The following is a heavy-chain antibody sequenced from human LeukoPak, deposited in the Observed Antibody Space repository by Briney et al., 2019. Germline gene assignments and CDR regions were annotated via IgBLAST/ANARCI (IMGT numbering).Heavy chain of an antibody. J-gene: IGHJ4*02. V-gene: IGHV1-69*04. Sequence: SVKVSCKASGGTFSSYTISWVRQAPGQGLEWMGRIIPILGIANYAQKFQGRVTITADKSTSTAYMELSSLRSEDTAVYYCARERRVYYDSSGYFDYWGQGTLVTVSS. CDR2: IIPILGIA. CDR1: GGTFSSYT. D-gene: IGHD3-22*01. CDR3: ARERRVYYDSSGYFDY.